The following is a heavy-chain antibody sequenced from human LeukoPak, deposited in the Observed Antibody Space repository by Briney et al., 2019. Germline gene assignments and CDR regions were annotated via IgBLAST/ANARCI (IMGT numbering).Heavy chain of an antibody. CDR3: ARGGNYWPQWWFDP. Sequence: ASETLSLTCTVSGGSISTYYWSWIRQPPGKGLEWIGYNYYTGSTSYNPSLKSRVTMSLDASKNQFSLELNSVTPADTAVYYCARGGNYWPQWWFDPWGRGTLVTVSS. V-gene: IGHV4-59*01. CDR2: NYYTGST. CDR1: GGSISTYY. D-gene: IGHD1-26*01. J-gene: IGHJ5*02.